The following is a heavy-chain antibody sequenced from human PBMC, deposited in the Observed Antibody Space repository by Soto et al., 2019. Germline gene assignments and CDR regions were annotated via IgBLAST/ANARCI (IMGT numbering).Heavy chain of an antibody. Sequence: QVQLVESGGGVVQPGRSLRLSCAASGFTFSSYGMHWVRQAPGKGLEWVAVISYDGSNKYYADSVKGRFTISRDNSKNTLYLQMNSLRAEDTAVYYCAKGGSAAILPDVGYWGQGTLVTVSS. J-gene: IGHJ4*02. CDR2: ISYDGSNK. D-gene: IGHD2-2*02. V-gene: IGHV3-30*18. CDR1: GFTFSSYG. CDR3: AKGGSAAILPDVGY.